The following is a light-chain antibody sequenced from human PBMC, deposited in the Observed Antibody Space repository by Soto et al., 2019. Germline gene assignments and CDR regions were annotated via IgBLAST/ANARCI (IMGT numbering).Light chain of an antibody. J-gene: IGKJ5*01. V-gene: IGKV3-11*01. Sequence: IVLTQSPSTLSFFPGERATLSCRSIQSVSIYLDWYQQKPGQAPRLLIYDTSNRATGIPARFSGSGSGTGFTLTISSLEPEDFAVYYCQQRSNWPPEITFGQGTRLEIK. CDR2: DTS. CDR1: QSVSIY. CDR3: QQRSNWPPEIT.